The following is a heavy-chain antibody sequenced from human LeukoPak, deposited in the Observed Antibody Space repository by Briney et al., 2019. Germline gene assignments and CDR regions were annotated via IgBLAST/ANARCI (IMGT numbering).Heavy chain of an antibody. V-gene: IGHV3-30*04. CDR2: ISYDGSNK. J-gene: IGHJ3*02. Sequence: GGSLRLSCAASGFTFSGSAMHWVRQAPGKGLEWVAVISYDGSNKYYADSVKGRFTISRDNSKNTLYLQMNSLRAEDTAVYYCARGSPSRTLGDAFDIWGQGTMVTVSS. CDR1: GFTFSGSA. D-gene: IGHD2-2*01. CDR3: ARGSPSRTLGDAFDI.